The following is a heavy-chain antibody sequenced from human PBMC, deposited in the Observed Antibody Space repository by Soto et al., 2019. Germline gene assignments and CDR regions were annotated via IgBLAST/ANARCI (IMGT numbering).Heavy chain of an antibody. J-gene: IGHJ3*02. CDR1: GGSIGSYY. CDR2: IYYSGST. Sequence: QVQLQESGPGLVKPSETLSLTCTVSGGSIGSYYWSWIRQPPGKGLEWIGYIYYSGSTNYNPSLKSRVTISVDTSKNQFSLKLSSVTAADTAVYYCARVQMGDAFDNWGQGTMVTVSS. V-gene: IGHV4-59*01. CDR3: ARVQMGDAFDN.